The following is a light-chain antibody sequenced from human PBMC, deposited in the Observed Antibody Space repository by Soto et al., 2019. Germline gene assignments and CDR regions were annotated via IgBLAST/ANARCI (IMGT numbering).Light chain of an antibody. CDR2: AGT. CDR3: LQDYNYPFT. V-gene: IGKV1-6*01. J-gene: IGKJ3*01. CDR1: QGIGND. Sequence: AIQMTQSPSSLSASVGDRVTITCRASQGIGNDLGWYQHKPGKAPKLLIYAGTSLQSGVPSRFSGSGSGTDFTLTISSLQPEDFATYYCLQDYNYPFTFGPGTKVDV.